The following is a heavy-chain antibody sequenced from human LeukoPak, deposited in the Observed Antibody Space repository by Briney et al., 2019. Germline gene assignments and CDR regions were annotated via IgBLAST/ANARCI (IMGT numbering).Heavy chain of an antibody. V-gene: IGHV3-33*01. D-gene: IGHD6-13*01. CDR3: ARAGDSTTWYPLDY. CDR1: GFTFSSYG. J-gene: IGHJ4*02. Sequence: GGSLRLSCAASGFTFSSYGMHWVRQAPGKGLEWVAVIWYDGSNKYYADSVKGRFTISRDNSKNTLYLQMNSLRAEDTAVYYCARAGDSTTWYPLDYWGQGTLVTVSS. CDR2: IWYDGSNK.